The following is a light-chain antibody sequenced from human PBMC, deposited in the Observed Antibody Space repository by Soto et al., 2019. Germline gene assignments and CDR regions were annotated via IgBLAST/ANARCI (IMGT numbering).Light chain of an antibody. Sequence: EIVLTQSPGTLSLSPGERATLSCRSSQSVSSNYLAWYQQKPDQAPRLVIYDVSGRATGIPDRFSGSGSGTDFTLTTSRLEPEDFAVYYWQQYGSSPSFGQGTKVEIK. CDR1: QSVSSNY. V-gene: IGKV3-20*01. CDR3: QQYGSSPS. CDR2: DVS. J-gene: IGKJ1*01.